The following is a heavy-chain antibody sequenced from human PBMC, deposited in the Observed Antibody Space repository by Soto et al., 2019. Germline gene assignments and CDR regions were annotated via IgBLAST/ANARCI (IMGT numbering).Heavy chain of an antibody. V-gene: IGHV4-39*02. CDR3: ARELGRDNRFDP. D-gene: IGHD2-15*01. CDR1: GGSISSNTYY. CDR2: IYYSGTT. J-gene: IGHJ5*02. Sequence: SETLSLTCTVSGGSISSNTYYWGWIRQPPGKGLEWIGSIYYSGTTYYNPSLKSRVTISLDTSKNQFSLKLSSVTAADTAVYYCARELGRDNRFDPWGQGTLVTVS.